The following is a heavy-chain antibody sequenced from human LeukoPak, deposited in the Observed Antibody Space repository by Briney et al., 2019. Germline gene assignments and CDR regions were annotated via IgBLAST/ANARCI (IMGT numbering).Heavy chain of an antibody. CDR2: ISSSNSI. CDR1: GLTFSTCN. CDR3: AKETDILTGDYFDY. Sequence: GGSLRLSCAASGLTFSTCNMNWVRQAPGKGLEWISYISSSNSIYYADSVKGRFTISRDNAQNSLYLQMNSLRAEDTAVYYCAKETDILTGDYFDYWGQGTLVTVSS. D-gene: IGHD3-9*01. V-gene: IGHV3-48*04. J-gene: IGHJ4*02.